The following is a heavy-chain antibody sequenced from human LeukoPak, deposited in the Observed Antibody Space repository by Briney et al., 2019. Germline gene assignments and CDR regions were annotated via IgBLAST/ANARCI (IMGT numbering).Heavy chain of an antibody. J-gene: IGHJ3*02. D-gene: IGHD1-26*01. V-gene: IGHV1-3*03. CDR1: GYTFTSYA. Sequence: ASVKVSCKASGYTFTSYAMHWVRQAPGQRLEWMGWINAGNGNTKYSQEFQGRVTITRDTSASTAYMELSSLRSEDMAVYYCAREGRSGRWELLGAAFDIWGQGTMVTVSS. CDR3: AREGRSGRWELLGAAFDI. CDR2: INAGNGNT.